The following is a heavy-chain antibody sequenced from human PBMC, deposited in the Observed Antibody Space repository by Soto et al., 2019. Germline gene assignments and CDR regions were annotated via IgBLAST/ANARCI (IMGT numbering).Heavy chain of an antibody. J-gene: IGHJ3*02. CDR3: ARRPMIVVVKPIDI. V-gene: IGHV4-31*03. D-gene: IGHD3-22*01. CDR2: IYYSGST. CDR1: GGSISSGGYY. Sequence: SETLSLTCTVSGGSISSGGYYWSWIRQHPGKGLEWIGYIYYSGSTYYNPSLKSRVTISVDTSKNQFSLKLSSVTAADTAVYYCARRPMIVVVKPIDIWGQGTMVTVSS.